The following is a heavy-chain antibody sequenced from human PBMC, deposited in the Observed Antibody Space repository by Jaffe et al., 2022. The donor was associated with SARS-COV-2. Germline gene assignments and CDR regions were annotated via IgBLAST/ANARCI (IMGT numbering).Heavy chain of an antibody. Sequence: QLQLQESGPGLVKPSETLSLTCTVSGGSISSSSYYWGWIRQPPGKGLEWIGSIYYSGSTYYNPSLKSRVTISVDTSKNQFSLKLSSVTAADTAVYYCARSNRDPRYFDWLLLFDYWGQGTLVTVSS. CDR3: ARSNRDPRYFDWLLLFDY. D-gene: IGHD3-9*01. CDR1: GGSISSSSYY. V-gene: IGHV4-39*01. J-gene: IGHJ4*02. CDR2: IYYSGST.